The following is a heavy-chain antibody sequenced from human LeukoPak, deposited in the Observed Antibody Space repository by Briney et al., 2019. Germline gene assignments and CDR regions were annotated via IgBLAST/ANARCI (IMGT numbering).Heavy chain of an antibody. D-gene: IGHD3-22*01. CDR2: ISGSGIST. V-gene: IGHV3-23*01. Sequence: GGSLRLSCAAAGFTFSDYGMNWVRQAPGKGLEWVSGISGSGISTYYADSVKGRFTISRDNSKNTLYLQMNSLRVEDTAVYYCAKPNYYDSSAYGYWGQGTLVTVSS. J-gene: IGHJ4*02. CDR3: AKPNYYDSSAYGY. CDR1: GFTFSDYG.